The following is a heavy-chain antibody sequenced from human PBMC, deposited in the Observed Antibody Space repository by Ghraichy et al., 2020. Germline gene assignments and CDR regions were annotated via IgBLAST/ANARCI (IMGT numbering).Heavy chain of an antibody. CDR1: GGSFSGYY. D-gene: IGHD4-17*01. V-gene: IGHV4-34*01. CDR3: ARVSMTTDVGYYYMDV. J-gene: IGHJ6*03. Sequence: SQTLSLTCAVYGGSFSGYYWSWIRQPPGKGLEWIGEINHSGSTNYNPSLKSRVTISVDTSKNQFSLKLSSVTAADTAVYYCARVSMTTDVGYYYMDVWGKGTTVTVSS. CDR2: INHSGST.